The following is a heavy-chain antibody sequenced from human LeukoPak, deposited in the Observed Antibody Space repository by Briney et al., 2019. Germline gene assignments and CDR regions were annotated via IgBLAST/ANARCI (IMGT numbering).Heavy chain of an antibody. V-gene: IGHV4-61*02. CDR2: IYSTGST. CDR1: GDSISSGSYY. CDR3: ARLDCSGGSCYMDY. J-gene: IGHJ4*02. D-gene: IGHD2-15*01. Sequence: SETLSLTCTVSGDSISSGSYYWSWIRQPAGKRLEWIGRIYSTGSTNYNPPLKSRVTISVDTSKNQFSLKLSSVTAADAAVYYCARLDCSGGSCYMDYWGQGTLVTVSS.